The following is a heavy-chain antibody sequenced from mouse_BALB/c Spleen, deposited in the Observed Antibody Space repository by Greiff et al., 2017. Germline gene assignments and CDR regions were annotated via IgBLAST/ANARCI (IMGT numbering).Heavy chain of an antibody. J-gene: IGHJ2*01. CDR3: ARWGTTGFDY. Sequence: EVQGVESGPGLVKPSQSLSLTCTVTGYSITSDYAWNWIRQFPGNKLEWMGYISYSGSTSYNPSLKSRISITRDTSKNQFFLQLNSVTTEDTATYYCARWGTTGFDYWGQGTTLTVSS. CDR1: GYSITSDYA. V-gene: IGHV3-2*02. CDR2: ISYSGST. D-gene: IGHD1-1*01.